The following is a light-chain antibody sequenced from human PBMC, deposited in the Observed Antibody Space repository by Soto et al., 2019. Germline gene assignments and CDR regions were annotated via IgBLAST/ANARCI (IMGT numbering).Light chain of an antibody. V-gene: IGKV1-6*01. Sequence: AIQMTQSPSSLSASVGDRVTITCRASQGIKNDLGWYQQKPGKAPKLLIYAASSLQSGVPSRFSGSGSGTDFTLTISSLQPDDFATYYCLHDYNYPLTFGQRTRWISN. CDR3: LHDYNYPLT. CDR1: QGIKND. J-gene: IGKJ1*01. CDR2: AAS.